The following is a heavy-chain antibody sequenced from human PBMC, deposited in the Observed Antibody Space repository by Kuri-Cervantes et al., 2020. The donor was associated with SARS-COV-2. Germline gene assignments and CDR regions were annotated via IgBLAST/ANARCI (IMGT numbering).Heavy chain of an antibody. J-gene: IGHJ5*02. CDR3: ARDQNSYDSTGYHWFDP. CDR2: IYHSGST. V-gene: IGHV4-38-2*02. D-gene: IGHD3-22*01. Sequence: GSLRLSCTVSGYSISSGYYWGWIRQPPGKGLEWIGSIYHSGSTYYNPSLRSRLTISLDTSKNQFFLDLTSVTAADTAVYYCARDQNSYDSTGYHWFDPWGQGTLVTVSS. CDR1: GYSISSGYY.